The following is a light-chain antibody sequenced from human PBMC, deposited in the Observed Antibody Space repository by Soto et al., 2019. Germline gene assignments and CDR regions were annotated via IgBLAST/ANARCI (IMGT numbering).Light chain of an antibody. CDR3: LQYGSSPHT. V-gene: IGKV3-11*01. CDR1: QSVRSY. Sequence: TQSTATLSVSPGERATLSCGASQSVRSYLAWYQQKPGQAPRLLIYDASNRATGIPARFSGSGSGTDFTLTISSLEPEDFAVYYCLQYGSSPHTFGQGTRLEIK. CDR2: DAS. J-gene: IGKJ5*01.